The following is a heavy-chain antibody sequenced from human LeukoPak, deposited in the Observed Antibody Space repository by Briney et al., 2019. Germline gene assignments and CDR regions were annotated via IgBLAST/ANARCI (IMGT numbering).Heavy chain of an antibody. Sequence: GGSLRLSCGASGFTFSSSAMCWVRQAPGKGLEWVSGISRTGGGTYYADSVKGRFTISRDTFKNTLFLQMNSLRAEDTAVYYCAKEVRPNDYWGQGTLVTVSS. V-gene: IGHV3-23*01. J-gene: IGHJ4*02. D-gene: IGHD6-6*01. CDR1: GFTFSSSA. CDR3: AKEVRPNDY. CDR2: ISRTGGGT.